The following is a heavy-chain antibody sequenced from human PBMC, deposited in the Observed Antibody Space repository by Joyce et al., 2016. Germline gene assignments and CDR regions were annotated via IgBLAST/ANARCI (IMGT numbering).Heavy chain of an antibody. CDR2: INPGGGGT. J-gene: IGHJ4*02. CDR3: ARALVPAAAFDF. V-gene: IGHV1-46*01. D-gene: IGHD2-2*01. CDR1: GYAFISYY. Sequence: QVQLVHSGAEVKKTGASVRVSCKASGYAFISYYVHWVRQAPGQGLDWIGIINPGGGGTNYAQKFLGRVTLNRDTSTNTVYLDLSSLRSEDTAIYYCARALVPAAAFDFWGQGTLVTVSS.